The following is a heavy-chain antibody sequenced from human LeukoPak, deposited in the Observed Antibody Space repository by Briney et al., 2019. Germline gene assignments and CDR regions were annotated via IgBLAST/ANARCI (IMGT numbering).Heavy chain of an antibody. Sequence: ASVKVSCKASGYTFTGYYMHWVRQAPGQGLEWMGWINPNSGGTNYAQKLQGRVTMTTDTSTSTAYMELRSLRSDDTAVYYCARDSRKIAAAGITSGGPNWFDPWGQGTLVTVSS. CDR1: GYTFTGYY. V-gene: IGHV1-2*02. CDR2: INPNSGGT. CDR3: ARDSRKIAAAGITSGGPNWFDP. D-gene: IGHD6-13*01. J-gene: IGHJ5*02.